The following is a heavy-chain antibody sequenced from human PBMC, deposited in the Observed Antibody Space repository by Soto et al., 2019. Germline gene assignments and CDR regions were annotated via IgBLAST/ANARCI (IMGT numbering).Heavy chain of an antibody. CDR3: ARTGYSSGWYKAAFDI. V-gene: IGHV4-34*01. D-gene: IGHD6-19*01. J-gene: IGHJ3*02. CDR2: INHSGST. Sequence: PSWTLSITCAVYGGSFSGYYWCWIRQPPGKGLEWIGEINHSGSTNYNPSLKSRVTISVDTSKNQFSLKLSSVTAADTAVYYRARTGYSSGWYKAAFDICGQGTMVTLS. CDR1: GGSFSGYY.